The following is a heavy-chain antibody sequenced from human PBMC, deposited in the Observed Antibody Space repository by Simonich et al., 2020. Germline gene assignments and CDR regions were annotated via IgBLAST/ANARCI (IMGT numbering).Heavy chain of an antibody. Sequence: QVQLVESGGGVVQPGRSLRLSCAASGFTFSSYAMHWVRQAPGKGLEWGAVISNDGRNKYYADSVKGRFTISRDNSKNTLYLQMNSLRAEDTAVYYCAREGLLLDAFDIWGQGTMVTVSS. J-gene: IGHJ3*02. D-gene: IGHD2-15*01. CDR2: ISNDGRNK. CDR3: AREGLLLDAFDI. CDR1: GFTFSSYA. V-gene: IGHV3-30*07.